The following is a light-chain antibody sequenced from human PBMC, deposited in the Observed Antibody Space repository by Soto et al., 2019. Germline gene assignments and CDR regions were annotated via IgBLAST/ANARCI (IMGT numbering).Light chain of an antibody. J-gene: IGLJ2*01. CDR1: SSNIGAGFH. V-gene: IGLV1-40*01. CDR3: QSYDSSLSGWV. CDR2: ANS. Sequence: QPVLTQSPSVSGAPGQRVTISCTGSSSNIGAGFHIHWYQQLPGTAPKLLIYANSNRPSGVPDRFSGSKSGTSASLAITGLQAEDEADYYCQSYDSSLSGWVFGGGTKLTVL.